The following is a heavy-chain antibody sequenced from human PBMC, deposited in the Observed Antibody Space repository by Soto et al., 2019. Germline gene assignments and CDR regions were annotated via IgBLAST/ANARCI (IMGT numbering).Heavy chain of an antibody. Sequence: PGGSLRLSCAASGFTFSSYAMTWVRQAPGKGLEWVSAITGSGGGSYYADPVKGRFTTSRDNSKNTLYLQMNSLRAEDTAVYYCAKDHYGPSYWGQGTLVTVSS. CDR1: GFTFSSYA. CDR2: ITGSGGGS. CDR3: AKDHYGPSY. J-gene: IGHJ4*02. V-gene: IGHV3-23*01. D-gene: IGHD3-10*01.